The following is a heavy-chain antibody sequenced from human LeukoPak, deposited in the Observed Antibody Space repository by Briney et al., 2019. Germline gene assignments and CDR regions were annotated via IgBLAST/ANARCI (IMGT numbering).Heavy chain of an antibody. D-gene: IGHD2-2*01. CDR3: ATKGRSTTPGY. CDR1: GFTFSSYT. V-gene: IGHV3-21*01. J-gene: IGHJ4*02. CDR2: ISSGSNSI. Sequence: GGSLRLSCGASGFTFSSYTMIWVRQAPGKGLEWVSSISSGSNSIYYADSVKGRFTISRDNAKKSLYLQMNSLRAEDTSVYYCATKGRSTTPGYWGQGTLVAVSS.